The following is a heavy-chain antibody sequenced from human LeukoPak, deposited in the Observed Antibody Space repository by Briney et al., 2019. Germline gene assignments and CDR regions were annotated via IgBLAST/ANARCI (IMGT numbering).Heavy chain of an antibody. D-gene: IGHD3-22*01. CDR1: HDSISGGGYY. CDR3: ARLEGFESSDPYSGASDI. CDR2: IFARGNT. V-gene: IGHV4-61*02. Sequence: PSETLSLTCTVSHDSISGGGYYWNWMRQPAGKELEWIGRIFARGNTLYSPSLQSRVTISLDTSKNQFSLKVTSVTAADTAVYYCARLEGFESSDPYSGASDIWGQGTMVTVSS. J-gene: IGHJ3*02.